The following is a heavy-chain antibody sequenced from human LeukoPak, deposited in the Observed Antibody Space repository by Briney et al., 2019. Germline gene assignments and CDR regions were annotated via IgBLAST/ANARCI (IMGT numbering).Heavy chain of an antibody. Sequence: ASVKLSCTASGSTFTSSYIHWLRQSPGQRLEWWGILNASGGSTRYAQKFQGRVTMTRDTSTSTIYMELSSLRSEDTAVSYCARDRGYRDYLGWFDPWGQGNLVTVSS. J-gene: IGHJ5*02. CDR1: GSTFTSSY. CDR3: ARDRGYRDYLGWFDP. V-gene: IGHV1-46*01. D-gene: IGHD4-17*01. CDR2: LNASGGST.